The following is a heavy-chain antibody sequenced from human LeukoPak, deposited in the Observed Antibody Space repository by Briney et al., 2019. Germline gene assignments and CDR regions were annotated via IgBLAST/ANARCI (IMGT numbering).Heavy chain of an antibody. V-gene: IGHV3-30*02. CDR1: GFTFSTFG. D-gene: IGHD3-10*01. CDR2: IRYDGSNK. CDR3: AKGQDSGTLDY. Sequence: GGSLRLSCAASGFAASGFTFSTFGMHWVRQAPGKGLEWVAFIRYDGSNKYYADSVKGRFTISRDNSKNTLYLQMNSLRAEDTAVYYCAKGQDSGTLDYWGQGTLVTVSS. J-gene: IGHJ4*02.